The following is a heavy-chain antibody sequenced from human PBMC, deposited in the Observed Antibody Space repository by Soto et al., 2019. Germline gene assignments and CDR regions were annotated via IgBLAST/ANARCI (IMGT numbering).Heavy chain of an antibody. CDR1: GFTFSSNW. Sequence: EVQLVESGGGLVQPGGSLRLSCAASGFTFSSNWMTWVRQAPGKGLEWVANIKQDGSEKYYVDSVKGRFTISRDNAKNSLYLQMNSLRAEDTAVYYGARDLTRYGSPVVDYWGQGTLVTVSS. J-gene: IGHJ4*02. CDR2: IKQDGSEK. CDR3: ARDLTRYGSPVVDY. V-gene: IGHV3-7*05. D-gene: IGHD6-13*01.